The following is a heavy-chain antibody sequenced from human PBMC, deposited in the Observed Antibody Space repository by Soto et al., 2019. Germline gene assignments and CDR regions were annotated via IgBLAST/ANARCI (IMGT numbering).Heavy chain of an antibody. CDR2: IDPSDSYT. D-gene: IGHD3-22*01. V-gene: IGHV5-10-1*01. CDR3: ARHIVVKYYDSSGYPWDDY. J-gene: IGHJ4*02. CDR1: GCRVTSYW. Sequence: GEAVKLSCEGSGCRVTSYWMSWVRQMPGKGLEWMGRIDPSDSYTNYSPSFQGHVTISADKSISTAYLQWSSLKASDTAMYYCARHIVVKYYDSSGYPWDDYWGQGTLVTVSS.